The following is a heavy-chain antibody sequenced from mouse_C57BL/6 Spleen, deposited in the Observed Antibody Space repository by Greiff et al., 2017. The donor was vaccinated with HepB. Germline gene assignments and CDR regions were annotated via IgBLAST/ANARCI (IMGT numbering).Heavy chain of an antibody. CDR2: IYPSDSET. Sequence: VQLQQPGAELVRPGSSVKLSCKASGYTFTSYWMDWVKQRPGQGLEWIGNIYPSDSETPYNQKFKDKATLTVDKSSSTAYMQLSSLTSEDSAVYYCAREGSPFDYWGQGTTLTVSS. V-gene: IGHV1-61*01. J-gene: IGHJ2*01. CDR1: GYTFTSYW. D-gene: IGHD1-1*02. CDR3: AREGSPFDY.